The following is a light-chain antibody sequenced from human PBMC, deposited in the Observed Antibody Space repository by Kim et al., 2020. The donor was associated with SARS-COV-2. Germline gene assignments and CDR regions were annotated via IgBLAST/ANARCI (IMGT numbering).Light chain of an antibody. CDR2: AAS. V-gene: IGKV1-39*01. J-gene: IGKJ5*01. CDR3: QQSYSTLFT. Sequence: ASVGDRVTINCRASQSISSYLNWYQQKPGKAPKLLIYAASSLQSGVPSRFSGSGSGTDFTLTISSLQPEDFATYYCQQSYSTLFTFGQGTRLEIK. CDR1: QSISSY.